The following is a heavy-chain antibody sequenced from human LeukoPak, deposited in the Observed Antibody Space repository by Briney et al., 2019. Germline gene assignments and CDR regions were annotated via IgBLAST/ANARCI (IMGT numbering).Heavy chain of an antibody. J-gene: IGHJ4*02. CDR2: IWYDGSNK. V-gene: IGHV3-33*01. CDR1: GFTFSNYG. CDR3: ASDHGAY. D-gene: IGHD1-26*01. Sequence: GRSLRLSCAASGFTFSNYGMHWDRQAPGAGLEWVAVIWYDGSNKYYADSVKGRFTISRDNSKNTLYLQMNSLRAEDTAVYYCASDHGAYWGQGTLVTVSS.